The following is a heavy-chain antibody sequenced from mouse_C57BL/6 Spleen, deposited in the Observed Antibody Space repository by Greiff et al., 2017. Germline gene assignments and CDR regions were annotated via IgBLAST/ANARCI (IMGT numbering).Heavy chain of an antibody. V-gene: IGHV1-72*01. Sequence: QVQLQQPGAELMKPGASVKLSCRASGYTFTSSWMHWVKQRPGRGLEWIGRIDPNSGGTKYNEKFKSKATLTVDKPSSTAYMQLSSLTSEDSAVYYCAREGRREGDYAMDYWGQGTSVTVSS. J-gene: IGHJ4*01. CDR3: AREGRREGDYAMDY. CDR2: IDPNSGGT. CDR1: GYTFTSSW.